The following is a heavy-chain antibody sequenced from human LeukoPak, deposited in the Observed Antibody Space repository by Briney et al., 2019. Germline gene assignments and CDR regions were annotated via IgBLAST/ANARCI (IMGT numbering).Heavy chain of an antibody. Sequence: ASVKVSCKASGYTFTSYDINWVRQVTGQGLEWMGWMNPNSGNTGYAQKFQGRVTMTRNTSISTAYMELSSLRSEDTAVYYCARGYCSSTSCYFGYWFDPWGQGTLVTVSS. CDR2: MNPNSGNT. CDR1: GYTFTSYD. J-gene: IGHJ5*02. D-gene: IGHD2-2*01. CDR3: ARGYCSSTSCYFGYWFDP. V-gene: IGHV1-8*01.